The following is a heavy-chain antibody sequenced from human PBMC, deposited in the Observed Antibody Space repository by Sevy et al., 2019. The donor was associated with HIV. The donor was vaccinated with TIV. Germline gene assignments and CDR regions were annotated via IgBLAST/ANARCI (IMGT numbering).Heavy chain of an antibody. V-gene: IGHV3-48*01. D-gene: IGHD5-12*01. Sequence: GGSLRLSCVASGFTYSMNWVRQAPGKGLESVSYISDSSATIHYADYVKGRFTISRDNAKNSLYLQMNTLRAEDTAVYYCASQRGGYERLYYFDSWGQGTLVTVSS. J-gene: IGHJ4*02. CDR2: ISDSSATI. CDR3: ASQRGGYERLYYFDS. CDR1: GFTYS.